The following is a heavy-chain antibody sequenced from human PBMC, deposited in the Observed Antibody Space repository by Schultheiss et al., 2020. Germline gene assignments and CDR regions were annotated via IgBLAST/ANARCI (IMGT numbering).Heavy chain of an antibody. D-gene: IGHD6-19*01. V-gene: IGHV3-11*04. J-gene: IGHJ4*02. CDR2: ISSSSSTI. Sequence: GESLKISCAASGFTFRDYYMAWIRQAPGKGLEWVSYISSSSSTIYYADSVKGRFTISRDNAKNSLYLQMNSLRDEDTAVYYCASGDHQAVAAFYFDYWGQGTLVTVSS. CDR3: ASGDHQAVAAFYFDY. CDR1: GFTFRDYY.